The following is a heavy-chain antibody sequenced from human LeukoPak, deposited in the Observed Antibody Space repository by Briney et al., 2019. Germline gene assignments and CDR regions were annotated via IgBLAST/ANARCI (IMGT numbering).Heavy chain of an antibody. CDR3: AKVLRGYSYGFDY. CDR2: ISWNSGSI. Sequence: GGSLRLSCAASGFTFDDYAMHWVRQAPGKGLEWVSGISWNSGSIGYADSVKGRFTISRDNAKNSLYLQMNSLRAEDMALYYCAKVLRGYSYGFDYWGQGTLVTDSS. J-gene: IGHJ4*02. V-gene: IGHV3-9*03. CDR1: GFTFDDYA. D-gene: IGHD5-18*01.